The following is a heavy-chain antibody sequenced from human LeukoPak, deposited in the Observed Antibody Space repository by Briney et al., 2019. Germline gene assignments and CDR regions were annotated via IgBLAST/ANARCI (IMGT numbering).Heavy chain of an antibody. Sequence: SETLSLTCAVYGGSFSGYYWSWIRQPPGKGLEWIGEINHSGSTNYNPSLKSRVTISVDTSKNQFSLKLSPVTAADTAVYYCARGLGKAVAGLNWFDPWGQGTLVTVSS. CDR3: ARGLGKAVAGLNWFDP. V-gene: IGHV4-34*01. CDR2: INHSGST. D-gene: IGHD6-19*01. J-gene: IGHJ5*02. CDR1: GGSFSGYY.